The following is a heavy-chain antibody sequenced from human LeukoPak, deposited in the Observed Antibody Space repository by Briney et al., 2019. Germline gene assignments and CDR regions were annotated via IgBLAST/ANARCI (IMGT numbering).Heavy chain of an antibody. CDR3: AKAPYGSGSSHFDY. CDR2: ISWNSGSI. D-gene: IGHD3-10*01. CDR1: GFTFDDYA. J-gene: IGHJ4*02. V-gene: IGHV3-9*03. Sequence: PGGSLRLSCAASGFTFDDYAMHWVRQAPGKGLEWVSGISWNSGSIGYADSVKGRFTISRDNAKNSLYLQMNSLRAEDMALYYCAKAPYGSGSSHFDYWGQGTLVTVSS.